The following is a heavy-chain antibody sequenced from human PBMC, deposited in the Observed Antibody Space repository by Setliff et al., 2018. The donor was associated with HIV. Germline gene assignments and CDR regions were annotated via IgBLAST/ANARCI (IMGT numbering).Heavy chain of an antibody. Sequence: SETLSLTCSVSGDSIGTYYWSWIRQPPGKGLEWIGHIYNSESTKYNPSLKSRVTISMDTSKNQFSLKLSSVTAADTAVYYCARLSSGYKNWYFDLWGRGTLVTVSS. J-gene: IGHJ2*01. CDR1: GDSIGTYY. CDR3: ARLSSGYKNWYFDL. D-gene: IGHD3-22*01. V-gene: IGHV4-59*08. CDR2: IYNSEST.